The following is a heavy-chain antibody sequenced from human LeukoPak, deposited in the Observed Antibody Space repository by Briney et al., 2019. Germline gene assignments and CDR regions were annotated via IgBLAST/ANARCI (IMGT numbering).Heavy chain of an antibody. D-gene: IGHD2-15*01. Sequence: GASVKVSCKASGYTFTGYYMHWVRQAPGQGLGCMGCINPNSGGTKYAQKFQGRVTMTRDTSISTAYMELSRLRSDYTAVYYCARGARDIVVVVAATTIYYYYYMDVWGKGTTVTVSS. CDR3: ARGARDIVVVVAATTIYYYYYMDV. J-gene: IGHJ6*03. CDR2: INPNSGGT. V-gene: IGHV1-2*02. CDR1: GYTFTGYY.